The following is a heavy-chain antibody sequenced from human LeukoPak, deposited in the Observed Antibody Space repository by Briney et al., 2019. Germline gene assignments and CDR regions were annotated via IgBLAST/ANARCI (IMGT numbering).Heavy chain of an antibody. CDR2: IYYSGST. CDR1: GGSISSGGYY. Sequence: PSETLSLTCTVSGGSISSGGYYWSWIRQHPGKGLEWIGYIYYSGSTYYNPSLKSRVTISVDTSKNQFSLKLTSVTAADTAVYYCARAPYSSSWYYFDSWGQGTLVTVSS. J-gene: IGHJ4*02. CDR3: ARAPYSSSWYYFDS. V-gene: IGHV4-31*03. D-gene: IGHD6-13*01.